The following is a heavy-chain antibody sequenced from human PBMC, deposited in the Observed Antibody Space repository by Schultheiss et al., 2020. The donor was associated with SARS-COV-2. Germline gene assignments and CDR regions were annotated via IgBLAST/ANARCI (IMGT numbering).Heavy chain of an antibody. Sequence: GGSLRLSCTASGFTFSSYWMTWVRQAPGKGLEWVANIKQDGSGKYYVDYVKGRFTISRDNAKNSLYLQMDSLRAEDTALYYCARVNHRGVNWFDPWGQGTLVTVSS. CDR1: GFTFSSYW. J-gene: IGHJ5*02. D-gene: IGHD3-10*01. V-gene: IGHV3-7*01. CDR3: ARVNHRGVNWFDP. CDR2: IKQDGSGK.